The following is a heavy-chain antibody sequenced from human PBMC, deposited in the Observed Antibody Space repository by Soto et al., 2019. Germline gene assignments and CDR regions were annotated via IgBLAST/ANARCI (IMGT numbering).Heavy chain of an antibody. CDR2: ICVYNGKT. D-gene: IGHD2-2*02. CDR3: SRARYCTSPSCYNHYYYGMDI. J-gene: IGHJ6*02. V-gene: IGHV1-18*04. Sequence: QEQLVQSGGEVKKPGASVRVSCKASGYTFTKYGITWVRQAPGQGLEWMGWICVYNGKTNYARKLQGRVIMNADTSASTAYMELRSLRSDDSAVYYCSRARYCTSPSCYNHYYYGMDIWGQGTTVSVSS. CDR1: GYTFTKYG.